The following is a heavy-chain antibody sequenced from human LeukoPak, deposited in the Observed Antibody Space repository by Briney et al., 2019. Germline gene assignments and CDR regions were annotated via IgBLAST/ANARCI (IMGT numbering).Heavy chain of an antibody. J-gene: IGHJ4*02. D-gene: IGHD3-22*01. V-gene: IGHV4-34*01. CDR3: ARGVGGHYYDSSGLSHTFDY. Sequence: PSGTLSLTCAVYGESFSGYYWSWIRQSPGKGLEWIGEINHSGSTNYNPSLKSRVTISVDTSKNQFSLKLSSVTAADTAVYYCARGVGGHYYDSSGLSHTFDYWGQGTLVTVSS. CDR2: INHSGST. CDR1: GESFSGYY.